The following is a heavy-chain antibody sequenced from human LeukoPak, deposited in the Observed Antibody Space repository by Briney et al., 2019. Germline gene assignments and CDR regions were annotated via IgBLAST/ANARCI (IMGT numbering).Heavy chain of an antibody. V-gene: IGHV3-30-3*01. Sequence: TGGSLRLSCAASGFTFSSYAMHWVRQAPGKGLEWVAVISYDGSNKYYADSVKGRFTISRDNSKNTLYVQMNSLRAEDTAVYYCARHSQAYDSSGTHAFDIWGQGTMVTVSS. CDR3: ARHSQAYDSSGTHAFDI. J-gene: IGHJ3*02. D-gene: IGHD3-22*01. CDR1: GFTFSSYA. CDR2: ISYDGSNK.